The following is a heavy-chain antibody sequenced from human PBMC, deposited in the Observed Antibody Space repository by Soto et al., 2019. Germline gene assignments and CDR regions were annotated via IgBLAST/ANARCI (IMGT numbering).Heavy chain of an antibody. CDR2: IRQDGGAQ. Sequence: EVQLVESGGGLAQPGGSLGFSGVASGFTFTTFWLGWSRQAPGKGLEGVANIRQDGGAQYYVDSAKGRFTISRDNAKNSVYLQMDSLRAEDTAVYYCVRGGHGSGSYLGSSWGQGILVTVSS. D-gene: IGHD3-10*01. CDR1: GFTFTTFW. J-gene: IGHJ5*02. V-gene: IGHV3-7*03. CDR3: VRGGHGSGSYLGSS.